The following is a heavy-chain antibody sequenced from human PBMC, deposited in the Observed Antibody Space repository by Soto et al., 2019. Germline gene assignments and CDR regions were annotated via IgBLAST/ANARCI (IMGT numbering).Heavy chain of an antibody. CDR2: INAGNGNT. CDR3: ASQSYVPDYSNYGYYYYGMDV. CDR1: GYTFTSYA. D-gene: IGHD4-4*01. Sequence: QVQLVQSGAEVKKPGASVKVSCKASGYTFTSYAMHWVRQAPGQRLEWMGWINAGNGNTNYSQKFQGRVTITRDTSASTAYMELSSLRSEDTAVYYCASQSYVPDYSNYGYYYYGMDVWGQGTLVTVSS. V-gene: IGHV1-3*01. J-gene: IGHJ6*02.